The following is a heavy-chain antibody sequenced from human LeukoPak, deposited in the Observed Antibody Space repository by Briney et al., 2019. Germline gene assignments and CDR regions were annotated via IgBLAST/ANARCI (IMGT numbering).Heavy chain of an antibody. D-gene: IGHD2-2*03. CDR1: GYTFTGYY. CDR2: INPNSGGT. V-gene: IGHV1-2*02. J-gene: IGHJ6*02. CDR3: ARALDIVVVGMDV. Sequence: ALVKVSCKASGYTFTGYYMHWVRQAPGQGLEWMGWINPNSGGTNYAQKFQGRVTMTRDTSISTAYMELSRLRSDDTAVYYCARALDIVVVGMDVWGQGTTVTVSS.